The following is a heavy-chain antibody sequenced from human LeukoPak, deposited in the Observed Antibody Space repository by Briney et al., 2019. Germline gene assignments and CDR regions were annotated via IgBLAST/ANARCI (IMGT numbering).Heavy chain of an antibody. CDR1: GGSISSYY. J-gene: IGHJ4*02. V-gene: IGHV4-4*07. CDR2: IYTSGST. Sequence: PSETLSLTCTVSGGSISSYYWSWIRQPAGKGLEWIGRIYTSGSTNYNPSLKGRVTMSVDTSKNQFSLKLSSVTAADTAVYYCARDRSSGWYGGYYFDYWGQGTLVTVSS. D-gene: IGHD6-19*01. CDR3: ARDRSSGWYGGYYFDY.